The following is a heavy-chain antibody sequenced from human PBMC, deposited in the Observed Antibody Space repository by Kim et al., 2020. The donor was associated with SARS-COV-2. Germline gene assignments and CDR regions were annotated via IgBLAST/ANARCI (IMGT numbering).Heavy chain of an antibody. V-gene: IGHV4-30-2*04. J-gene: IGHJ4*02. CDR3: ARAGALGTKFDY. Sequence: YHNPSLKSRVTRPVDTSKNQFSLKRSSVTAADTAVYYCARAGALGTKFDYWGQGALVTVSS. D-gene: IGHD2-8*01.